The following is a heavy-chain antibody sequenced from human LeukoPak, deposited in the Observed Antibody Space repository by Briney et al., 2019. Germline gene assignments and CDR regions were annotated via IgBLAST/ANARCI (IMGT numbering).Heavy chain of an antibody. CDR2: ISSSTLKI. V-gene: IGHV3-23*01. D-gene: IGHD3-22*01. J-gene: IGHJ4*02. CDR1: GFTFSKYA. Sequence: PGGSLRLSCAASGFTFSKYAMTWVRQAPGKGLEWVSAISSSTLKIYYADSVKGRFTISRDNSKNTLYLQMNSLRAEDTAVYYCAREDGGHDSSGYYYKFDYWGQGTLVTVSS. CDR3: AREDGGHDSSGYYYKFDY.